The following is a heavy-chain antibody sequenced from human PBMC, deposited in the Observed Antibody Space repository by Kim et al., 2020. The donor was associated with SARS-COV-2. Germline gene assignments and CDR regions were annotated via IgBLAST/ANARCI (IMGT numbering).Heavy chain of an antibody. V-gene: IGHV3-66*01. D-gene: IGHD3-22*01. Sequence: TDPVKGRIIISTDHSKNTLYLQMTSLRAEDTAVYYCATVVFYYDAGYFKNWGQGTLVIVSS. J-gene: IGHJ1*01. CDR3: ATVVFYYDAGYFKN.